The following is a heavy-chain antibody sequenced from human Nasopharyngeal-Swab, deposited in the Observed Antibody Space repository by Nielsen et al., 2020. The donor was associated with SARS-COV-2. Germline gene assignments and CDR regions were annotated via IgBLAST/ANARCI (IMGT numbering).Heavy chain of an antibody. CDR2: ITDTGRT. CDR1: AASVTTYY. CDR3: AGIPYGGGHSSYGWFDL. Sequence: SETLSLTCTVSAASVTTYYWGWIRQSPGKGLEWIAYITDTGRTKYNPSLETRVTISQDTSRTRFSLRLTSVTAAETAMHYCAGIPYGGGHSSYGWFDLWGQGILVTVSS. V-gene: IGHV4-59*02. D-gene: IGHD2-21*02. J-gene: IGHJ5*02.